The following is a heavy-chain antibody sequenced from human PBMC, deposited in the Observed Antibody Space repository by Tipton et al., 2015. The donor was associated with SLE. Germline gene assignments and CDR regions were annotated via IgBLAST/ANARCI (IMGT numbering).Heavy chain of an antibody. CDR2: INHSGST. Sequence: TLSLTCTVSGGSISSDAYYWTWIRQLPGKGLEWIGEINHSGSTNYNPSLKSRVTISVDTSKKQFSLNLRSVTAADTAVYYCARERMGSDSWGQGTLVTVSS. CDR3: ARERMGSDS. J-gene: IGHJ4*02. CDR1: GGSISSDAYY. D-gene: IGHD3-10*01. V-gene: IGHV4-61*08.